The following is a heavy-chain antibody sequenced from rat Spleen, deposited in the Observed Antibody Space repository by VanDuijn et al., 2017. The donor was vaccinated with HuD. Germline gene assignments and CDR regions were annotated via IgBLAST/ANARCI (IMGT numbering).Heavy chain of an antibody. CDR2: INTDGGST. CDR1: GFTFSNFP. J-gene: IGHJ4*01. CDR3: TRRGYSSYVMDA. D-gene: IGHD1-2*01. V-gene: IGHV5-46*01. Sequence: EVHLVESGGGLVQPGRSMKLSCAASGFTFSNFPMAWVRQAPGKGLEWVSSINTDGGSTYYPASVQGRFTISRDNAKSTLYLQMNSLRSEDTATYYCTRRGYSSYVMDAWSQGASVTVSS.